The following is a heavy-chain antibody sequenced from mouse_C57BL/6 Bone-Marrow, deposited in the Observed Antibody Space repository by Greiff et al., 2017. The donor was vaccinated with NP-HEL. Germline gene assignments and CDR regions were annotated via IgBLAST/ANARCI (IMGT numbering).Heavy chain of an antibody. CDR3: ARGTAQAPDYFDC. Sequence: EVQRVESEGGLVQPGSSMKLSCTASGFTFSDYYMAWVRQVPEKGLEWVANINYDGSSTYYLDSLKSRFIISRDNAKNILYLQMSSLKSEDTATYYCARGTAQAPDYFDCWGQGTTLTVAS. D-gene: IGHD3-2*02. CDR2: INYDGSST. J-gene: IGHJ2*01. CDR1: GFTFSDYY. V-gene: IGHV5-16*01.